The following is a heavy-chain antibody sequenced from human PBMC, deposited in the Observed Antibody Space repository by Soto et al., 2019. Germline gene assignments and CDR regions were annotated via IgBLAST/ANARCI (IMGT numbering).Heavy chain of an antibody. V-gene: IGHV3-15*07. D-gene: IGHD6-19*01. CDR1: GFTFSNAW. J-gene: IGHJ4*02. Sequence: GESLRLSCAASGFTFSNAWMNWVRQAPGKGLDWVGRIKSKTDGGTTDYAAPVKGRFTISRDDTKNTLYLQMNSLKTEDTAVYYCTTDGPVIAVAGTPGADYWGQGTLVTVSS. CDR2: IKSKTDGGTT. CDR3: TTDGPVIAVAGTPGADY.